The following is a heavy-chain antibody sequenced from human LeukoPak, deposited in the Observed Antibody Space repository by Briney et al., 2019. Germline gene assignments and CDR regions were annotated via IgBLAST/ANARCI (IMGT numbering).Heavy chain of an antibody. J-gene: IGHJ6*02. CDR2: INTNTGNP. D-gene: IGHD6-13*01. CDR1: GYTFTSYA. Sequence: ASVKVSCKASGYTFTSYAMNWVRQAPGQGLEWMGWINTNTGNPTYAQGFTGRFVFSLDTSVSTAYLQISSLKAEDTAVYYCARGAAAGEYYVMDVWGQGTTVPVSS. CDR3: ARGAAAGEYYVMDV. V-gene: IGHV7-4-1*02.